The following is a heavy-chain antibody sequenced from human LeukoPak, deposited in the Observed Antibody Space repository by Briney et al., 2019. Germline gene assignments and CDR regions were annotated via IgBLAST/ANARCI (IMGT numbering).Heavy chain of an antibody. J-gene: IGHJ3*02. Sequence: SGGSLRLSCAASGFTFSSYAMSWVRQAPGKGLEWVSGISGSGGSTYYADSVKGRFTISRDNSKNTVYLQMNSLRAEDTAAYYCARMAHYGSGSSDAFDIWGQGTMVTVSS. CDR1: GFTFSSYA. V-gene: IGHV3-23*01. CDR3: ARMAHYGSGSSDAFDI. CDR2: ISGSGGST. D-gene: IGHD3-10*01.